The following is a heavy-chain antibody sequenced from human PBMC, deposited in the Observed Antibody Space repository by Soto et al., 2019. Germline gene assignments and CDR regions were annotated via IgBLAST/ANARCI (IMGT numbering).Heavy chain of an antibody. CDR1: GFTLSSYA. J-gene: IGHJ4*02. Sequence: GRSXRLSCATSGFTLSSYAMLWVRQATGPGLEWVAVISYDGSNKYYADSVKGRFTISRDNSKSTLYLQMNSLRAEDTAVYYCARDSYYYDSSGYYYETSPGEVDDWGQGTLVTVS. CDR2: ISYDGSNK. V-gene: IGHV3-30-3*01. CDR3: ARDSYYYDSSGYYYETSPGEVDD. D-gene: IGHD3-22*01.